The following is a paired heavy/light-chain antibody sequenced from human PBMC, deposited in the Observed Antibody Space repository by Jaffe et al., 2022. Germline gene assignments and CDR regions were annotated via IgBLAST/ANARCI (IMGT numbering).Heavy chain of an antibody. CDR2: INLSDGSI. V-gene: IGHV1-46*01. Sequence: QVQLVQSGAEVKKPGDSVKVSCKASGYTFTTYYMHWVRQAPGQGLEWMGLINLSDGSIDYADKFQGRVTMTRDTSTSTVYMDLSSLTSEDTAVYHCVRESSGLKNFDYWGQGTLVTVSS. J-gene: IGHJ4*02. CDR3: VRESSGLKNFDY. D-gene: IGHD6-19*01. CDR1: GYTFTTYY.
Light chain of an antibody. CDR1: SSDVGAYNY. J-gene: IGLJ1*01. V-gene: IGLV2-14*03. Sequence: QSALTQPASVSGSPGQSITISCTGTSSDVGAYNYVSWYQQHPGKAPQLMIYDVSNRPSGVSNRFSGSKSGNTASLTISGLQAEDEADYYCNSYTGSSTPYVFGSGTKVTVL. CDR2: DVS. CDR3: NSYTGSSTPYV.